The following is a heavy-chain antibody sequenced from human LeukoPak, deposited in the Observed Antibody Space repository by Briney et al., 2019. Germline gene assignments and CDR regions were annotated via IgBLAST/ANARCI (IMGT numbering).Heavy chain of an antibody. V-gene: IGHV3-48*02. D-gene: IGHD6-19*01. CDR2: ISSSISVI. Sequence: GGSLRLSCAASGFNFHSYSMNWVRQAPGKGLEWVSYISSSISVIYYADSVKGRFTISRDNAKNSLYLQMNSLRDEDTAVYYCARDQYSGHWYYALDIWGQGTMVTVSS. CDR1: GFNFHSYS. J-gene: IGHJ3*02. CDR3: ARDQYSGHWYYALDI.